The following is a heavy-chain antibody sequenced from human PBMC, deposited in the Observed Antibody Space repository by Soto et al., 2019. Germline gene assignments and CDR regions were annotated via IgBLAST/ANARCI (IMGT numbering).Heavy chain of an antibody. D-gene: IGHD1-26*01. J-gene: IGHJ6*02. Sequence: QVQLQESGPGLVKPSGTLSLTCAVSGGSISSSNWWSWVRQPPGKGLEWIGEIYHSGSTNYNPSLQSRVTISVAKSKNQFSLKLSSVTAADTAVYYCARVSGSYYYGMDVWGQGTTVTVSS. CDR2: IYHSGST. V-gene: IGHV4-4*02. CDR3: ARVSGSYYYGMDV. CDR1: GGSISSSNW.